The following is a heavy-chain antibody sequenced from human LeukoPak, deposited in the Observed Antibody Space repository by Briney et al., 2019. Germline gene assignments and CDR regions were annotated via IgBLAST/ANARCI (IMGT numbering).Heavy chain of an antibody. CDR1: GGSLSGYY. D-gene: IGHD3-9*01. J-gene: IGHJ6*03. CDR2: INHSGST. V-gene: IGHV4-34*01. Sequence: SETLSFTCSVYGGSLSGYYWSWIRPPPGKEPKWIGDINHSGSTNDNPSLKSRVTISVTTSTNQCTLKLTSGTAAATAVYYCARRPLRYSIIGYNYMDVWGKGTTVTISS. CDR3: ARRPLRYSIIGYNYMDV.